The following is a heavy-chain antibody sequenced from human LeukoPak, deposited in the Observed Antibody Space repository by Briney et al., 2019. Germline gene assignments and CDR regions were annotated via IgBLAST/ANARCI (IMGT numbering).Heavy chain of an antibody. J-gene: IGHJ4*02. CDR2: ISYDGSNK. CDR1: GFTFSSYG. D-gene: IGHD3-10*01. V-gene: IGHV3-30*18. CDR3: AKLPRFGELLPLDY. Sequence: PGGSLRLSCAASGFTFSSYGMHWVRQAPGKGLEWVAVISYDGSNKYYADSVKGRFTISRDNSKNTLYLQMNSLRAEDTAVYYCAKLPRFGELLPLDYWGQGTRVTVSS.